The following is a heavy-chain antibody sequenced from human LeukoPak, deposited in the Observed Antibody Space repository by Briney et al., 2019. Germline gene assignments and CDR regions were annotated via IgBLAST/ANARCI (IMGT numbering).Heavy chain of an antibody. V-gene: IGHV4-61*02. CDR3: ARPSTYYYDSSGHGAFDI. J-gene: IGHJ3*02. D-gene: IGHD3-22*01. Sequence: SETLSLTCTVSGGSVSSSYYWGWIRQPAGKGLEWIGRIYASGSTNYNPSLKSRVTISVDTSKNQFSLKLSSVTAADTAVYYCARPSTYYYDSSGHGAFDIWGQGTMVTVSS. CDR1: GGSVSSSYY. CDR2: IYASGST.